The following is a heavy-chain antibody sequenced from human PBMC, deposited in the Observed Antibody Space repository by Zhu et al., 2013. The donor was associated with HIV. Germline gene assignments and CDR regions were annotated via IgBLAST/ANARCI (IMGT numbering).Heavy chain of an antibody. CDR2: MNPNSGNT. CDR3: ARRALEDFWSGYFRGEDY. J-gene: IGHJ4*02. D-gene: IGHD3-3*01. Sequence: QVQLVQSGAEVKKPGASVKVSCKASGYTFTSYDINWVRQATGQGLEWMGWMNPNSGNTGYAQKFQGRVTMTRNTSISTAYMELSSLRSEDTAVYYCARRALEDFWSGYFRGEDYWGQGTLVTVSS. V-gene: IGHV1-8*01. CDR1: GYTFTSYD.